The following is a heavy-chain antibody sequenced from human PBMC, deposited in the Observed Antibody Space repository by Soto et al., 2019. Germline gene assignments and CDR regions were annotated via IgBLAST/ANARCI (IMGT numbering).Heavy chain of an antibody. J-gene: IGHJ6*02. Sequence: QVQLVQSGAEVKKPGASVKVSCKASGYTFTSYGLSWVRQAPGQGLEWMGWINGYTGNTNYAQKCQGRVTMTTDTXTNTAYLDLWTLISDDTAVYYCARSWVTGKGGIDVWGQGTTVTVSS. CDR1: GYTFTSYG. CDR3: ARSWVTGKGGIDV. D-gene: IGHD3-16*01. CDR2: INGYTGNT. V-gene: IGHV1-18*01.